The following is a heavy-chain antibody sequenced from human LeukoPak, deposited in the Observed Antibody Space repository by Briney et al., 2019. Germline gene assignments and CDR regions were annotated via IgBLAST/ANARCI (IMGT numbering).Heavy chain of an antibody. Sequence: ASVKVSCKASGYTFTGYYMHWVRQAPGQGLEWMGWINPNSGGTNYQGRVTMTRDTSTSTAYMELSRLRSDDTAVYYCARDGFLRPYYYGMDVWGQGTTVTVSS. J-gene: IGHJ6*02. CDR1: GYTFTGYY. CDR2: INPNSGGT. D-gene: IGHD4-17*01. V-gene: IGHV1-2*02. CDR3: ARDGFLRPYYYGMDV.